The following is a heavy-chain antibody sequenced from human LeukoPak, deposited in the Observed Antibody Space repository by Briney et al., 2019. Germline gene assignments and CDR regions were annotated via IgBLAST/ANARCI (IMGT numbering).Heavy chain of an antibody. D-gene: IGHD6-13*01. J-gene: IGHJ4*02. CDR2: IKEDGSIK. V-gene: IGHV3-7*01. CDR1: GFTFSWYW. CDR3: AKIGYSSSSIDY. Sequence: GGSLRLSCAASGFTFSWYWMSWVRQAPGKGLEWVANIKEDGSIKYYVDSVKGRLTISRDNAKSSVYLQVNSLRAEDTALYYCAKIGYSSSSIDYWGQGTLVTVSS.